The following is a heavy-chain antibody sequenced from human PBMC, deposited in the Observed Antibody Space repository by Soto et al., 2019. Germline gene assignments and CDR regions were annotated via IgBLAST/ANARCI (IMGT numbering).Heavy chain of an antibody. CDR1: GFTFSNYA. V-gene: IGHV3-23*01. CDR2: INIVGGAT. Sequence: EVQLLESGGGLVQPGGSLRLSCAASGFTFSNYAMSWVRQAPGKALEWVSSINIVGGATNYADSVRGRFTMSRDDSRNTVFLQMNSLRAADTAVYYCTKNYYFGSWGQGPLFTVSS. J-gene: IGHJ4*02. CDR3: TKNYYFGS.